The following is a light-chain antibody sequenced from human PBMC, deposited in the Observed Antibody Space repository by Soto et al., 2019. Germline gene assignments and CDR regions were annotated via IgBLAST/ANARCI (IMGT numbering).Light chain of an antibody. CDR1: QGLSRN. CDR3: QQHDILPIT. V-gene: IGKV3-20*01. J-gene: IGKJ5*01. Sequence: VVLTQSPATLSVSPGNGATLPCRASQGLSRNVAWYQHKPGQAPRLLISGASRRATGIPDRFSGAGSGTDFTLTISRLEPEDFALYYCQQHDILPITFGQGTRLEIK. CDR2: GAS.